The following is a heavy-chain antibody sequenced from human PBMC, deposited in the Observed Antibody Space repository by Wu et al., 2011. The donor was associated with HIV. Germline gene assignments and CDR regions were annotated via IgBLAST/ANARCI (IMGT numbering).Heavy chain of an antibody. J-gene: IGHJ4*02. Sequence: QVQLVQSGAEVEKPGSSVKVSCKASGGTFSSYTMSWVRQAPGQGLEWMGGIIPLYGTANYAQKFQGRVTISTDESSSTVYMALSSLRYEDTAMYYCARDFGGDGDSWGQGTLVTVSS. V-gene: IGHV1-69*05. CDR3: ARDFGGDGDS. D-gene: IGHD2-21*01. CDR1: GGTFSSYT. CDR2: IIPLYGTA.